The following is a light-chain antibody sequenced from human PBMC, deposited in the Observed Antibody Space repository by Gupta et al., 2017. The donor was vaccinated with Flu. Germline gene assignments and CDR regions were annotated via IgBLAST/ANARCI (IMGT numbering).Light chain of an antibody. CDR1: QSVSSN. V-gene: IGKV3-15*01. J-gene: IGKJ2*03. CDR3: QQYNNWPSS. Sequence: EIVMTQSPATLSVSPGERATLSCRASQSVSSNLAWYQQKPGQAPRLLIYGASTRATGLPARFSGSGSGTEFTLTISSRQSEDFAVYYCQQYNNWPSSFGQGTKLEIK. CDR2: GAS.